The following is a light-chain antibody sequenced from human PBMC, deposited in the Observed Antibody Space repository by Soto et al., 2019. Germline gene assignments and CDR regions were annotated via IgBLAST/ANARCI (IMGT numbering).Light chain of an antibody. CDR2: EVN. V-gene: IGLV2-8*01. CDR3: TSYAGGNNL. J-gene: IGLJ1*01. Sequence: QSALTQPPSASGSPGQSVTISCTGTSSDVGGYNYVSWYQQHPGKVPKLMVYEVNKRPSGVPDRFSGSKSGNTASLTVSGLQAEDEGDYYCTSYAGGNNLVGTGTKLTFL. CDR1: SSDVGGYNY.